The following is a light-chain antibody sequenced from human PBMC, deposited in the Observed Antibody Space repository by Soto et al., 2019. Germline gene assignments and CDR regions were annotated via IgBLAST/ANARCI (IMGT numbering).Light chain of an antibody. V-gene: IGKV3-20*01. CDR1: QSVSSSY. Sequence: EIVLTQSPGTLSLSPGERATLSCRASQSVSSSYLAWYQQKPGQAPRLLIYGASSRATGIPGRFSGSGSGTGFNLNISRLEPEDFAVFYFQQYGSSPYTFGQGTKLEIK. CDR3: QQYGSSPYT. J-gene: IGKJ2*01. CDR2: GAS.